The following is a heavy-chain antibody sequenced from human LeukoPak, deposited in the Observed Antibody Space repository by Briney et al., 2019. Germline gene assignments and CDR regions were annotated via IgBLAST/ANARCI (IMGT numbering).Heavy chain of an antibody. Sequence: ASVKVSCKASGYTFTGYYMHWVRQAPGQGLEWMGRINPNSGGTNYAQKFQGRVAMTRDTSISTAFMELTRLRSDDTAVYYCARDYCSSTSCLFDYWGQGTLVTVSS. J-gene: IGHJ4*02. CDR2: INPNSGGT. CDR1: GYTFTGYY. D-gene: IGHD2-2*01. V-gene: IGHV1-2*06. CDR3: ARDYCSSTSCLFDY.